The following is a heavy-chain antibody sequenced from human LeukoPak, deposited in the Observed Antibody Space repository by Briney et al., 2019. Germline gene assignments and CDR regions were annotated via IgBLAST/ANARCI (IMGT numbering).Heavy chain of an antibody. Sequence: SETLSLTCSVSGYSNRSGYYWGWIRQPPGKGLEWIASIYHSGSTYYNPSLKSRVTISLDTSKNQASLKLSSVTAADTAVYYCARDDIVVVSDSGAFDYWGQGTLVTVSS. D-gene: IGHD2-2*01. CDR2: IYHSGST. V-gene: IGHV4-38-2*02. CDR3: ARDDIVVVSDSGAFDY. CDR1: GYSNRSGYY. J-gene: IGHJ4*02.